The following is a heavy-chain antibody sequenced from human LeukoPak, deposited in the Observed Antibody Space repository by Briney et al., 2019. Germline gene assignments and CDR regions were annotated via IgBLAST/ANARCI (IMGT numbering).Heavy chain of an antibody. CDR3: ARDRPITMVRGVTPFDP. Sequence: SETLSLTCTVSGGSISSSSYYWGWIRQPPGKGLEWIGSIYYSGSTNYNPSLKSRVTMSVDTSKNQFSLKLSSVTAADTAVYYCARDRPITMVRGVTPFDPWGQGTLVTVSS. V-gene: IGHV4-39*07. CDR2: IYYSGST. D-gene: IGHD3-10*01. CDR1: GGSISSSSYY. J-gene: IGHJ5*02.